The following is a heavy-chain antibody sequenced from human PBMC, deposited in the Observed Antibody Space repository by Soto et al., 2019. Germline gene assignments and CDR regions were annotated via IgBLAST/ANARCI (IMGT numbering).Heavy chain of an antibody. CDR3: ARALFGRSTWFDP. CDR2: IYYSGST. V-gene: IGHV4-39*07. Sequence: LSLTCTVSGGSISSSSYYWGWIRQPPGKGLEWIGSIYYSGSTYYNPSLKSRVTISVDTSKNQFSLKLSSVTAADTAVYYCARALFGRSTWFDPWGQGTLVTVSS. D-gene: IGHD3-16*01. CDR1: GGSISSSSYY. J-gene: IGHJ5*02.